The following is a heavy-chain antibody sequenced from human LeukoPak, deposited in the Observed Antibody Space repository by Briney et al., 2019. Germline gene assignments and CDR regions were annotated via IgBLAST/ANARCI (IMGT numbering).Heavy chain of an antibody. D-gene: IGHD2-2*01. CDR1: GGSISSSSYY. Sequence: PSETLPLTCTVSGGSISSSSYYWGWIRQPPGKGLEWIGSIYYSGSTYYNPSLKSRVTISVDTSKNQFSLKLSSVTAADTAVYYCARTIVVPEYYYMDVWGKGTTVTVSS. J-gene: IGHJ6*03. CDR3: ARTIVVPEYYYMDV. CDR2: IYYSGST. V-gene: IGHV4-39*01.